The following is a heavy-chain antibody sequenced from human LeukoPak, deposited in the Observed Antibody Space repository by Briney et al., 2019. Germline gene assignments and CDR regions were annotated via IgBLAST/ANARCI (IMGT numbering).Heavy chain of an antibody. Sequence: ASVKVSCKASGYTFTSYGISWVRQAPGQGLEWMGWISAYNGNTNYAQKLQGRVTMTTDTSTSTAYMELRSLRSDDTAVYYCARDPVYCSSTSCHPPYYYYYYMDVWGKGTTVTVSS. D-gene: IGHD2-2*01. V-gene: IGHV1-18*01. CDR2: ISAYNGNT. CDR3: ARDPVYCSSTSCHPPYYYYYYMDV. J-gene: IGHJ6*03. CDR1: GYTFTSYG.